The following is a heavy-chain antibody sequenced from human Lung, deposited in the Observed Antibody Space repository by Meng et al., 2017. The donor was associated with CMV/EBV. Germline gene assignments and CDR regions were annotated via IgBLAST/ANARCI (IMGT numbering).Heavy chain of an antibody. J-gene: IGHJ4*02. CDR3: TTDRPRSGGKTHDY. Sequence: EVQLVESGGGWVKPGGSLRLSCTGSGSGFIFSNLWINWVRQAPGKGLEWVGRIKSKFDGETTDYAAPVKGRFTISRDDSRNTLYLYMNSLKTEDTAVYYCTTDRPRSGGKTHDYWGQGPLVTVSS. CDR1: GSGFIFSNLW. D-gene: IGHD4-23*01. CDR2: IKSKFDGETT. V-gene: IGHV3-15*01.